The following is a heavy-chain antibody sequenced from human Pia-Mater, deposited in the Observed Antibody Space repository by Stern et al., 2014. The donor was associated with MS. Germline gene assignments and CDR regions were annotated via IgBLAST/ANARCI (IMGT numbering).Heavy chain of an antibody. D-gene: IGHD3-22*01. CDR2: IFPSDSEN. V-gene: IGHV5-51*01. CDR1: GYSFSSYW. Sequence: VQLVQSGAEVKKPGESLKIACKGSGYSFSSYWIAWVRQMPGKGLEWMGMIFPSDSENRYSPSFEGPGTIPGDQATRTAYLHWSSLKASDTARYYCGREVAMTAGLLGFWGQGTQVIVS. J-gene: IGHJ4*02. CDR3: GREVAMTAGLLGF.